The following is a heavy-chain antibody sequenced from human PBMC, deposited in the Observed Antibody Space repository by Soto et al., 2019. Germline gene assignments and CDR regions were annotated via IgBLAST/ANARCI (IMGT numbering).Heavy chain of an antibody. CDR2: IIPIFGTA. CDR1: GGTFSIYA. CDR3: ATLERGGGSYYLDY. Sequence: GAAVKVSCKDSGGTFSIYAISGVRQAPGQGLEWMGGIIPIFGTANYAQKFQGRVTITADESTSTAYMELSSLRSEDTAVYYCATLERGGGSYYLDYWGQGTLVTVSS. J-gene: IGHJ4*02. V-gene: IGHV1-69*13. D-gene: IGHD1-26*01.